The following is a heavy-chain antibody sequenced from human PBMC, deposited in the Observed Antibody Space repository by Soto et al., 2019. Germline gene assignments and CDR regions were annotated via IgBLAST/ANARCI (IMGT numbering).Heavy chain of an antibody. CDR2: IYYSGST. V-gene: IGHV4-59*08. CDR1: GGSISSYY. CDR3: AGTTVTIGGFDP. Sequence: SETLSLTCTVSGGSISSYYWSWIRQPPGKGLEWIGYIYYSGSTNYNPSLKSRVTISVDTPKNPFSLKLSSVTAADTAVYYCAGTTVTIGGFDPWGQGTLVTVSS. D-gene: IGHD4-17*01. J-gene: IGHJ5*02.